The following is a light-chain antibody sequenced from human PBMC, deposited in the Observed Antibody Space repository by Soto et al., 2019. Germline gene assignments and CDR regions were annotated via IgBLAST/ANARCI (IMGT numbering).Light chain of an antibody. CDR2: KTS. Sequence: DIQMTQSPSTLSASVGDRVTITCWASQSISNWLAWYQQKPGKAPKVLIYKTSILESGVPPRFSGSGSGTEFTLTISSLQPDDFATYYCQQYNSYSWTFGQGTKVEIK. CDR1: QSISNW. CDR3: QQYNSYSWT. J-gene: IGKJ1*01. V-gene: IGKV1-5*03.